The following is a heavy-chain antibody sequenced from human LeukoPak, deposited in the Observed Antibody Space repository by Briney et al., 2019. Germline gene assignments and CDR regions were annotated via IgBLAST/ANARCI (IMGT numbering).Heavy chain of an antibody. J-gene: IGHJ4*02. D-gene: IGHD3-10*01. V-gene: IGHV3-33*01. CDR1: GFTFSSYG. Sequence: GGSLRLSCAASGFTFSSYGMHWVRQAPGKGLEWVAVIWYDGSNKYYADSVKGRFTISRDNSKNTLYLQMNSLRAEDTAVYYCATVTSGLTYFDYWGQGTLVTVSS. CDR2: IWYDGSNK. CDR3: ATVTSGLTYFDY.